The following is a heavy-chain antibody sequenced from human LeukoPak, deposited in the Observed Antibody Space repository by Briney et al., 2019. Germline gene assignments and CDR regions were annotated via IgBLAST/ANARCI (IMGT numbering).Heavy chain of an antibody. Sequence: GGSLRLSCAASGFTVSSNYMSWVRQAPGKGLEWVAVISYDGSNKYYADSVKGRFTISRDNSKNTLYLQMNSLRAEDTAVYYCARGKGLYWGQGTLVTVSS. CDR1: GFTVSSNY. D-gene: IGHD3/OR15-3a*01. CDR2: ISYDGSNK. CDR3: ARGKGLY. V-gene: IGHV3-30-3*01. J-gene: IGHJ4*02.